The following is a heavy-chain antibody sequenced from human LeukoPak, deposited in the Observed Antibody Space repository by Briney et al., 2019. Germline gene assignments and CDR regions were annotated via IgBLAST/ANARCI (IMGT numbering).Heavy chain of an antibody. Sequence: ASVKVSCKASGGTFSSYAISWVRQAPGQGLEWMGGIIPIFGTANYAQKFQGRVTITADESTSTAYMELSSLRSEDTAVYYCVRGPYSSGWYGNYYYGMDVWGKGTTVTVSS. J-gene: IGHJ6*04. CDR1: GGTFSSYA. V-gene: IGHV1-69*13. CDR2: IIPIFGTA. CDR3: VRGPYSSGWYGNYYYGMDV. D-gene: IGHD6-13*01.